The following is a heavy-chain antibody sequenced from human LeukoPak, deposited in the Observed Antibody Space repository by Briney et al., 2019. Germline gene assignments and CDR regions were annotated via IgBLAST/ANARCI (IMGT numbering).Heavy chain of an antibody. CDR3: ARDRSAAGPRYFDY. J-gene: IGHJ4*02. D-gene: IGHD6-13*01. Sequence: GGSLRLSCAASGFTFSSYWMSWVRQAPGKGLEWVANIKQDGSEKYYVDSVKGRFTISRDNAKNSLYPQMNSLRAEDTAVYYCARDRSAAGPRYFDYWGQGTLVTVSS. CDR2: IKQDGSEK. CDR1: GFTFSSYW. V-gene: IGHV3-7*04.